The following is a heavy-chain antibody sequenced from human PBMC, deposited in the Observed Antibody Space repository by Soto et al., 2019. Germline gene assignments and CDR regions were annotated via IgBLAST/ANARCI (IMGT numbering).Heavy chain of an antibody. J-gene: IGHJ4*02. CDR2: TSYDGSNK. Sequence: GGSLRLSCVASGFTFSSYALHWVRQAPGKGLEWVAVTSYDGSNKHYADSVEGRFTISRDNSKNTLYLQTSSLTTEDTAMYYCARDWETSATGLIDSWGQGTLVTVSS. CDR3: ARDWETSATGLIDS. CDR1: GFTFSSYA. V-gene: IGHV3-30-3*01. D-gene: IGHD3-9*01.